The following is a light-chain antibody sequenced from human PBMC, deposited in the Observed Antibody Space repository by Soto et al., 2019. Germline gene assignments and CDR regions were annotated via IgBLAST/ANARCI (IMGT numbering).Light chain of an antibody. V-gene: IGLV2-8*01. CDR2: EVT. CDR3: SSYAASNNFYFV. Sequence: QSALTQPPSASGSPGQSVTISCTGTSSDGGGYNYVSWYQQYPGIAPKLMIYEVTKRPSGVPDRFSGSKSGNTASLTVSGLQAEDEADYYCSSYAASNNFYFVFGGGTKLTVL. J-gene: IGLJ3*02. CDR1: SSDGGGYNY.